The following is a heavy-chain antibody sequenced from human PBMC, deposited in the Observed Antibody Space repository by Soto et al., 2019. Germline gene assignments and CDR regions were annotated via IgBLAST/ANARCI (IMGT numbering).Heavy chain of an antibody. J-gene: IGHJ5*02. Sequence: QVQLVESGGGVVQPGRSLRLSCAASGFTFSSDGMHWVRQAPGKGLEWVAVISYDGSNKYYADSVKGRFTISRDNSRNTLYLQMNSLRAEDTAVYYCAKDTYCSSTSCYETGGWFDPWGQGTLVTVSS. V-gene: IGHV3-30*18. CDR2: ISYDGSNK. D-gene: IGHD2-2*01. CDR3: AKDTYCSSTSCYETGGWFDP. CDR1: GFTFSSDG.